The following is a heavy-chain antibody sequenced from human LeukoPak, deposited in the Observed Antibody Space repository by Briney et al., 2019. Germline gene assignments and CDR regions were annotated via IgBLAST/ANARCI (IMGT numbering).Heavy chain of an antibody. J-gene: IGHJ3*02. D-gene: IGHD2-2*01. CDR2: IYYSGST. V-gene: IGHV4-39*01. Sequence: SETLSLTCTVSGGSISSSNYYWGWIRQPPGKGLEWIGSIYYSGSTYYNPSLKSRVTISVDTSKNQFSLKLSSVTAADTAVYYCARRDIVVVPAAMPVVAFDIWGQGIMVTVSS. CDR1: GGSISSSNYY. CDR3: ARRDIVVVPAAMPVVAFDI.